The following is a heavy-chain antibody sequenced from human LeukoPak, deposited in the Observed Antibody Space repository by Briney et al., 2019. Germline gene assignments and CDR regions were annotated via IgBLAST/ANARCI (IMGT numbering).Heavy chain of an antibody. D-gene: IGHD3-22*01. V-gene: IGHV1-18*01. J-gene: IGHJ4*02. CDR2: ISAYNGNT. CDR3: ARYHYDSSGYLYFDY. CDR1: GYTFTSYG. Sequence: ASVKVSCKASGYTFTSYGISWVRQAPGQGLEWMGWISAYNGNTNYAQKLQGRVTMTTDTSTSTAYMELTSLRSDDTAVYYCARYHYDSSGYLYFDYWGQGTLVTVSS.